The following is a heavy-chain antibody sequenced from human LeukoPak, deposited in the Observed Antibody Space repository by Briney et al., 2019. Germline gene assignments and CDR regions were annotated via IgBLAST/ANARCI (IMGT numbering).Heavy chain of an antibody. V-gene: IGHV1-46*01. CDR1: GYTFTSYY. J-gene: IGHJ5*02. CDR3: ARASLRSGANP. D-gene: IGHD3-10*01. CDR2: INPSGGST. Sequence: ASVKVSCKASGYTFTSYYMHWVRQAPGQGLEWMGIINPSGGSTSYAQKFQGRVTMTRNTSISTAYMELSSLRSEDTAVYYCARASLRSGANPWGQGTLVTVSS.